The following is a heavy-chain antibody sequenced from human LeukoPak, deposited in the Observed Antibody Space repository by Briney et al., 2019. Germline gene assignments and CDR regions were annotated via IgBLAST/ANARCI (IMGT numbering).Heavy chain of an antibody. CDR2: ISYDGSNK. D-gene: IGHD3-22*01. CDR1: GFTFSSYA. CDR3: ASARDYHDTSGLDY. Sequence: PGGSLRLSCAASGFTFSSYAMHWVRQAPGKGLEWVAVISYDGSNKYYADSVKGRFTISRDNSKNTLYLQMNSLRAEDTAVYYCASARDYHDTSGLDYWGQGTLVTVSS. V-gene: IGHV3-30-3*01. J-gene: IGHJ4*02.